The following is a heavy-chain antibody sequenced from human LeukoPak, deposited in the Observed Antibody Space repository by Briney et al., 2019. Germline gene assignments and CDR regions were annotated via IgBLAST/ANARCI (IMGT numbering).Heavy chain of an antibody. V-gene: IGHV3-74*03. D-gene: IGHD3-10*01. CDR1: GFTFSIYW. J-gene: IGHJ2*01. CDR3: ARGKPGVDTNWYFEL. CDR2: INSDGSST. Sequence: GGSLRLSCAASGFTFSIYWMHWVRQLPGKGLVWVAHINSDGSSTTYADSVKGRFTISRDNAKNTLYLQMNSLRVEDTAGFYCARGKPGVDTNWYFELWGRGTLVTVSS.